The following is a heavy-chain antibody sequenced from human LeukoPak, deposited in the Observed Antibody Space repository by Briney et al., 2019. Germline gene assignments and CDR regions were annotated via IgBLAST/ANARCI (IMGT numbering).Heavy chain of an antibody. V-gene: IGHV3-21*03. D-gene: IGHD3-10*01. J-gene: IGHJ4*02. CDR2: ISTSSKYI. CDR1: RFTFGSYS. CDR3: VMVRDDGNLNY. Sequence: GGSLRLSCAASRFTFGSYSMNWVRQAPGKGLEWVSSISTSSKYIYYADSVKGRFTISRDNAKNSLYLQMNSLKTEDTAVYYCVMVRDDGNLNYWGQGTLVTVSS.